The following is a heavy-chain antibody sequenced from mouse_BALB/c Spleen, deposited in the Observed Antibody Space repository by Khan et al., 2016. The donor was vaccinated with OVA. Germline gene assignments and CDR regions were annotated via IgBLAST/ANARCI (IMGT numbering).Heavy chain of an antibody. CDR3: TRSGYGTFAY. CDR2: INPSDGDS. Sequence: QVQLQQSGTELVKPGASVRLSCKASGYTFPSYYMYWVKQRPGQGLEWIGEINPSDGDSNFNENFKSKATLTVDKSSTTAYMQLSSLTSEDSAVYYCTRSGYGTFAYWGQGTLVTVSA. D-gene: IGHD4-1*01. J-gene: IGHJ3*01. CDR1: GYTFPSYY. V-gene: IGHV1-53*01.